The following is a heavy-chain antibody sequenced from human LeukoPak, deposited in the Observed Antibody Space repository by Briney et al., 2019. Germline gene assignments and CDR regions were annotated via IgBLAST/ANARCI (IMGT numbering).Heavy chain of an antibody. CDR1: RFTFDDYM. V-gene: IGHV3-43*01. J-gene: IGHJ6*03. Sequence: PGGSLRLSCAASRFTFDDYMMHWVRQAPGKGLEWVSLISWDGISTYYADSVKGGFTLSRDNNKNSLYLQMNSLRSDDTALYYCAKSAARLFSDYYYYMDVWGKGTTVTVSS. CDR2: ISWDGIST. CDR3: AKSAARLFSDYYYYMDV. D-gene: IGHD6-6*01.